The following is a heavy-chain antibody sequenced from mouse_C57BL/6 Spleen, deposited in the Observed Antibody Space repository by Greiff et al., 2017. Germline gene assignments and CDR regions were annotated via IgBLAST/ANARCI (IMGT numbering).Heavy chain of an antibody. Sequence: QVQLKESGAELVKPGASVKISCKASGYAFSSYWMNWVKQRPGKGLEWIGQIYPGDGDTNYNGKFKGKATLTADKSSSTAYMQLSSLTSEDSAVYFCARGGYYGSSLYAMDYWGQGTSVTVAS. V-gene: IGHV1-80*01. CDR3: ARGGYYGSSLYAMDY. J-gene: IGHJ4*01. D-gene: IGHD1-1*01. CDR2: IYPGDGDT. CDR1: GYAFSSYW.